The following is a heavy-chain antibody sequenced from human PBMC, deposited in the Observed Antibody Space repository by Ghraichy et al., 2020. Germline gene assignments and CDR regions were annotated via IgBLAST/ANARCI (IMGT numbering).Heavy chain of an antibody. J-gene: IGHJ4*02. V-gene: IGHV3-7*03. D-gene: IGHD3-16*01. CDR1: GLDFTRHR. CDR3: VIVAWGGRDYGDY. CDR2: IRYDGGQK. Sequence: GGSLRLSCVASGLDFTRHRMSWVRQAPGKGLEWLANIRYDGGQKYDVDSVRGRFIISRDNGKNSLYLQMNSLRAEDTAVYYFVIVAWGGRDYGDYWGQGALVTVSS.